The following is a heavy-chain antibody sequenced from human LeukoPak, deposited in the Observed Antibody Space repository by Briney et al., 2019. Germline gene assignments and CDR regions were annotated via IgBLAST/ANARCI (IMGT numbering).Heavy chain of an antibody. D-gene: IGHD6-13*01. CDR2: ISAYNGNT. CDR1: GHTFTTYY. V-gene: IGHV1-18*04. Sequence: ASVKVSCKASGHTFTTYYVHLVRQAPGQGLEWMGWISAYNGNTNYAQKLQGRVTMTTDTSTSTAYMELRSLRSDDTAVYYCARVPQGSSSWYLWGQGTLVTVSS. J-gene: IGHJ4*02. CDR3: ARVPQGSSSWYL.